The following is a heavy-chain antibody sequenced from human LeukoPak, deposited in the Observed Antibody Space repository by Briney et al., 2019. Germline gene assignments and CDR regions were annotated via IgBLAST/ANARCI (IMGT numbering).Heavy chain of an antibody. CDR1: GFTFSNYW. CDR3: ARLPAYCSSTSCYYAY. D-gene: IGHD2-2*01. V-gene: IGHV3-7*01. J-gene: IGHJ4*02. CDR2: IKKDGSEK. Sequence: PGGSLRLSCAASGFTFSNYWMSWVRQAPGKGLEWVANIKKDGSEKYYVDSVKGRFTISRDNAKNTLYLQMNSLRAEDTAVYYCARLPAYCSSTSCYYAYWGQGTLVTVSS.